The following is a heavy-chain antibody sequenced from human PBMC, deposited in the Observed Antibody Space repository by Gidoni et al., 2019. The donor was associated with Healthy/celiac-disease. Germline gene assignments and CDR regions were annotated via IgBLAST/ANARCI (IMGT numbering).Heavy chain of an antibody. D-gene: IGHD1-26*01. CDR3: ASSGRWVYYYYGMDV. J-gene: IGHJ6*02. CDR2: IWYDGSNK. CDR1: GFTFSSYG. Sequence: QVQLVEPGGGVVQPARSLRLSCAASGFTFSSYGMHWVRQAPGKGLEWVAVIWYDGSNKYYADSVKGRFTISRDNSKNTLYLQMNSLRAEDTAVYYCASSGRWVYYYYGMDVWGQGTTVTVSS. V-gene: IGHV3-33*01.